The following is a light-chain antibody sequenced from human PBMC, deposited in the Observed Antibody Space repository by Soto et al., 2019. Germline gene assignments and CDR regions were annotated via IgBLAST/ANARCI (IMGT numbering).Light chain of an antibody. Sequence: DIQMTQSLPTLSASVGDRVTITCQASQDIGNFLSWYQQKPGKVPKLLIFDASNLETGVPSRFSGSGSGTDFTFTISSLQPEDLATHHCPQYAHLPLTLRGGSQV. J-gene: IGKJ4*01. CDR1: QDIGNF. CDR3: PQYAHLPLT. CDR2: DAS. V-gene: IGKV1-33*01.